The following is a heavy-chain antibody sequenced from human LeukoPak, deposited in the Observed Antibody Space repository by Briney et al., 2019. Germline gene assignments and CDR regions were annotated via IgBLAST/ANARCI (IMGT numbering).Heavy chain of an antibody. D-gene: IGHD6-13*01. J-gene: IGHJ3*02. CDR2: INHSGST. V-gene: IGHV4-34*01. Sequence: SETLSLTCSVSGGSISTYYWSWIRQPPGKGLEWIGEINHSGSTNYNPSLKSRVTISVDTSKNQFSLKLSSVTAADTAVYYCARIPSWYGAFDIWGQGTMVTVSS. CDR1: GGSISTYY. CDR3: ARIPSWYGAFDI.